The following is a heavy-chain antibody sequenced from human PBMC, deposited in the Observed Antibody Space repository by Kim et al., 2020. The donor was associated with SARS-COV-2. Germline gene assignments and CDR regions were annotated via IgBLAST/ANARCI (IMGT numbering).Heavy chain of an antibody. CDR3: ARVAGTGGVLNWFDP. J-gene: IGHJ5*02. CDR1: GFTFSSYS. D-gene: IGHD2-8*02. Sequence: GGSLRLSCAASGFTFSSYSMNWVRQAPGKGLEWVSYISSSSSTIYYADSVKGRFTISRDNAKNSLYLQMNSLRDEDTAVYYCARVAGTGGVLNWFDPWGQGTLVTVSS. CDR2: ISSSSSTI. V-gene: IGHV3-48*02.